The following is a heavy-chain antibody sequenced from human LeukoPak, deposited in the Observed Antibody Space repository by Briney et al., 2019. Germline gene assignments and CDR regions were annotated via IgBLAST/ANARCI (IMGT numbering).Heavy chain of an antibody. CDR2: ISWNSGSI. V-gene: IGHV3-9*01. CDR3: AKDMREYQLLYGFDP. D-gene: IGHD2-2*02. Sequence: PGRSLRLSCAASGFTFDDYAMHWVRQAPGKGLEWVSGISWNSGSIGYADSVKGRFTISRDNAKNSLYLQMNSLRAEDTALYYCAKDMREYQLLYGFDPWGQGTLVTVSS. J-gene: IGHJ5*02. CDR1: GFTFDDYA.